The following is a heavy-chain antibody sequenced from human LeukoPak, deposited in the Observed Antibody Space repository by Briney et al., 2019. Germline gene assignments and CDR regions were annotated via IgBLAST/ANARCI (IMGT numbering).Heavy chain of an antibody. Sequence: PGGSLRLSCAASGFTFSSYSMNWVRQAPGKGLEWVSSISSSSSYIYYADSVKGRFTISRDNAKNSLYLQMNSLRAEDTAVYYCARDRRELSDFDYWGQGTLVTVSP. V-gene: IGHV3-21*01. CDR1: GFTFSSYS. CDR3: ARDRRELSDFDY. J-gene: IGHJ4*02. D-gene: IGHD1-26*01. CDR2: ISSSSSYI.